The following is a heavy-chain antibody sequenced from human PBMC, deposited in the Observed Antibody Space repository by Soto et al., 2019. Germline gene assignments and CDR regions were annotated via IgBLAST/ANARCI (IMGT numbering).Heavy chain of an antibody. CDR2: ISAYNGNT. J-gene: IGHJ4*02. CDR1: GYTFTSYG. CDR3: ARDYYDSSGYYHPPPDPNYFDY. D-gene: IGHD3-22*01. V-gene: IGHV1-18*01. Sequence: QVQLVQSGAEVKKPGASVKVSCKASGYTFTSYGISWVRQAPGQGLEWMGWISAYNGNTNYAQKLQGRVTMTTDTSTSTAYMELRSLRSDDTAVYYCARDYYDSSGYYHPPPDPNYFDYWGQGTLVTVSS.